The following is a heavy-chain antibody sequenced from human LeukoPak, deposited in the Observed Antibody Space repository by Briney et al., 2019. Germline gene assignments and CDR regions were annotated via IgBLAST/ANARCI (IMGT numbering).Heavy chain of an antibody. CDR1: GYTFTNYD. CDR3: AISTGWYRFDY. V-gene: IGHV1-8*01. Sequence: ASVKVSCKASGYTFTNYDFNWVRQAPGQGLEWLGWMRPNTGDTHSALKFQGRDTMTRDTSITTAYMELSSLASDDTAVYFCAISTGWYRFDYWGQGTKVTVSS. J-gene: IGHJ4*02. CDR2: MRPNTGDT. D-gene: IGHD6-19*01.